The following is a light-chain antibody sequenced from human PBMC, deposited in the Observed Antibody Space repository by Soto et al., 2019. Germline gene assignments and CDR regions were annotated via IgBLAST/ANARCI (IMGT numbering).Light chain of an antibody. J-gene: IGKJ4*01. V-gene: IGKV3-15*01. CDR2: GAS. CDR3: QQYKSWPPLT. Sequence: EIVMTQSPATLSVSPGETATFSCRASQSVGSALAWYQHKPGQAPRLLIVGASIRATGVPGRFSGGGSGTEFTLTISGLQSEDFAVYYCQQYKSWPPLTFGGGTTVEI. CDR1: QSVGSA.